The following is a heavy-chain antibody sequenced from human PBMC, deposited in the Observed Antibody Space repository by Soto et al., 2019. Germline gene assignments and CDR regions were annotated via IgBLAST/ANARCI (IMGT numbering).Heavy chain of an antibody. CDR3: ARQIYDSDTGPNFQYYFDS. D-gene: IGHD3-22*01. CDR1: GYRFAGYW. CDR2: IDPSDSQT. Sequence: GESLKISCKGSGYRFAGYWITWVRQKPGKGLEWMGRIDPSDSQTYYSPSFRGHVTISVTKSITTVFLQWSSLRASDTAMYYCARQIYDSDTGPNFQYYFDSWGQETPVTVSS. V-gene: IGHV5-10-1*01. J-gene: IGHJ4*02.